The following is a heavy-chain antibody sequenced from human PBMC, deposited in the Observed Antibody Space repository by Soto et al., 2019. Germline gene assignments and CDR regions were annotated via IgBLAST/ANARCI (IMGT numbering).Heavy chain of an antibody. Sequence: SETLSLTFTVSGGSISSSSYYWGWIRQPPGKGLEWIGSIYYSGSTYYNPSLKSRVTISVDTSKNQFSLKLSSVTAADTAVYYCAREVADIAAAGDYYYYYGMDVWGQGTTVTSP. CDR2: IYYSGST. CDR1: GGSISSSSYY. V-gene: IGHV4-39*02. D-gene: IGHD6-13*01. J-gene: IGHJ6*02. CDR3: AREVADIAAAGDYYYYYGMDV.